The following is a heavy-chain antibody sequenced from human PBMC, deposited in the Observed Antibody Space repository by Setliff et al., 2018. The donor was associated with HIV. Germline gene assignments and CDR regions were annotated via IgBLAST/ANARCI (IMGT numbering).Heavy chain of an antibody. CDR2: IYHSGST. CDR1: GYSITSDYY. V-gene: IGHV4-38-2*01. Sequence: SETLSLTCAVSGYSITSDYYWGWIRQPPGKGLEWIGSIYHSGSTYYNPSLKSRVTISVDTSKNQFSLKLSSVTAADTAVYYCARGYAMDVWGQGTTVTVSS. J-gene: IGHJ6*02. CDR3: ARGYAMDV.